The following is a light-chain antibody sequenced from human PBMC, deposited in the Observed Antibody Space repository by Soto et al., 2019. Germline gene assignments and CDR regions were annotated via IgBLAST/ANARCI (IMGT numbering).Light chain of an antibody. J-gene: IGKJ1*01. CDR2: GAS. Sequence: EIVMTQSPATLSVSPGERATLSCRASQSVSSNLAWYQQKPGQAPRLLIYGASTRATGIPARFSGSGSGTEFTLTISSLQSEDFAVYYCQQYIHSPSWPFCQGPSADIK. CDR3: QQYIHSPSWP. V-gene: IGKV3-15*01. CDR1: QSVSSN.